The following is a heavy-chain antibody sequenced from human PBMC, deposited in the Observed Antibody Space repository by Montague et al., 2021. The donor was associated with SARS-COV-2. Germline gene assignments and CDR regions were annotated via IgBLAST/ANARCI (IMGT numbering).Heavy chain of an antibody. CDR2: LSYDERNQ. V-gene: IGHV3-30*04. CDR3: AKGRTIIINSTFDY. D-gene: IGHD4-23*01. CDR1: GFTISNYV. Sequence: SLRLSCAASGFTISNYVLHWVRQAPGKGLEWVALLSYDERNQYYADSVKSRFTITRDNSKTTLYLQMNSLTIDDTAVYYCAKGRTIIINSTFDYCGQGTPVTVAS. J-gene: IGHJ4*02.